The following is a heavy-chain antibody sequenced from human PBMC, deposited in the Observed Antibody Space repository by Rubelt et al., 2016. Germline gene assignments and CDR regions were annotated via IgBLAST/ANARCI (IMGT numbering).Heavy chain of an antibody. CDR1: GFTFSGST. J-gene: IGHJ4*02. CDR2: ITTTADSYAT. CDR3: ARGGGHFDY. V-gene: IGHV3-73*01. Sequence: EVQLVESGGGLVQPGGSLKLSCAASGFTFSGSTIHWVRQASGRGLEWVGRITTTADSYATAYPASVKGSFTVSSDDSKNTTYLQMSSLRSEDTAVDYGARGGGHFDYWGQGTLVTVSS.